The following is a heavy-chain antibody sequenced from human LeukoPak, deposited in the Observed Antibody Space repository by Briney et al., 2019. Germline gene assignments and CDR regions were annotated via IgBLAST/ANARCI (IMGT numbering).Heavy chain of an antibody. CDR2: SSAYNGNT. J-gene: IGHJ4*02. D-gene: IGHD3-10*01. CDR1: GYTFTSYG. Sequence: ASVKVSCKASGYTFTSYGISWVRQAPGQGLEWMGWSSAYNGNTNYAQKLQGRVTMTTDTSTSTAYMELRSLRSDDTAVYYCARGNLLIRGVTPLDYWGQGTLVTVSS. CDR3: ARGNLLIRGVTPLDY. V-gene: IGHV1-18*01.